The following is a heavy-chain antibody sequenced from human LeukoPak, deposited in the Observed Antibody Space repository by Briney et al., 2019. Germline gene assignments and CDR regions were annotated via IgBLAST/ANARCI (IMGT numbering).Heavy chain of an antibody. V-gene: IGHV1-18*01. CDR1: GYTFTSYG. D-gene: IGHD5-12*01. J-gene: IGHJ6*03. CDR2: ISAYNGNT. Sequence: ASVKVSCKASGYTFTSYGISWVRQAPGQGLEWMGWISAYNGNTNYAQKLQGRVTMTTDTSTSTAYMELRSLRSDDTAVYYCARVLSGYDRYYHYYMDVWGKGTTVTVSS. CDR3: ARVLSGYDRYYHYYMDV.